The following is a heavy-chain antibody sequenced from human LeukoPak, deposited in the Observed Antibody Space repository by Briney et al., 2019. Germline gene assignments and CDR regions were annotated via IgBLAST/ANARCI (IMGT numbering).Heavy chain of an antibody. CDR1: GFTFSSYS. CDR2: ISSDSRTI. CDR3: ARYGSGTSHITNYFDY. V-gene: IGHV3-48*02. J-gene: IGHJ4*02. Sequence: PGGSLKLSCAASGFTFSSYSMNWVRQAPGKGLEWVSYISSDSRTIYYADPVKGRFTISRDNAKNSLYLQMKSLRDEDTAVYYCARYGSGTSHITNYFDYWGQGTLVTVSS. D-gene: IGHD3-10*01.